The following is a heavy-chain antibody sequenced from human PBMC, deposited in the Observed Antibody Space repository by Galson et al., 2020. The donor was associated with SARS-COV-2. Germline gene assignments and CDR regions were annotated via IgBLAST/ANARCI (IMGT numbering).Heavy chain of an antibody. J-gene: IGHJ2*01. CDR2: VYPSGTT. CDR3: ARQGVNMIVLGKVPGWYFGC. Sequence: SETLSLTCTVSGYSVSTTNYWGWVRQPPGRRLEWIGSVYPSGTTYYHPSLKSRVTISVDTSKNQFSLRLDAATAADTALYYCARQGVNMIVLGKVPGWYFGCWGRGSLGTV. D-gene: IGHD3-22*01. V-gene: IGHV4-38-2*02. CDR1: GYSVSTTNY.